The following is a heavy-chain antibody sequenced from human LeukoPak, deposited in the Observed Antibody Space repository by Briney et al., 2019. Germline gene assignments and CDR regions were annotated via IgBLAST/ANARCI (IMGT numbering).Heavy chain of an antibody. CDR3: GREGVTGPGDY. J-gene: IGHJ4*02. Sequence: PGGSLRLSCAASGFTFSNYGMNWVRQAPGKGLEWVSHIRSSGSTIYYADSVKGRFTLSRDTAKNSLYLHIKRLRAEDTAPYNTGREGVTGPGDYWGQGTLVTVSS. D-gene: IGHD2-21*02. V-gene: IGHV3-48*03. CDR1: GFTFSNYG. CDR2: IRSSGSTI.